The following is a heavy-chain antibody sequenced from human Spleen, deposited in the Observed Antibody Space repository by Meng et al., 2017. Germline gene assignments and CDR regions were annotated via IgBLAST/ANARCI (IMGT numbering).Heavy chain of an antibody. CDR3: ARLYGSDNYFASYYGKDV. D-gene: IGHD3-10*01. Sequence: SQTLSLTCAVYGGSFSDYYWSWIRQPPGKGLEWIGEINHSGSTNYNPSLKSRVTISVDTSKNQFSLKLSSVTAAGTAVYYCARLYGSDNYFASYYGKDVWGQGTTVTVSS. CDR1: GGSFSDYY. J-gene: IGHJ6*02. V-gene: IGHV4-34*01. CDR2: INHSGST.